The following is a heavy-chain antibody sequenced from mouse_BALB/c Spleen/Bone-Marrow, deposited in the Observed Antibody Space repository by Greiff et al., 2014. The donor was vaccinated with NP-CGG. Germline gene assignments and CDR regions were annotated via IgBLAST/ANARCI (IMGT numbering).Heavy chain of an antibody. CDR1: GFNIKDTY. D-gene: IGHD1-1*01. Sequence: EVQLQQSGAELVKPGASVKLSRTTSGFNIKDTYMHWVKQRPEQGLEWIGRIDPANGNNKYDPKFQGKATITADTSSNTAYLQLSSLTSEDTAVYYCASYYYGSSRLAYWGQGTLVTVSA. V-gene: IGHV14-3*02. CDR3: ASYYYGSSRLAY. CDR2: IDPANGNN. J-gene: IGHJ3*01.